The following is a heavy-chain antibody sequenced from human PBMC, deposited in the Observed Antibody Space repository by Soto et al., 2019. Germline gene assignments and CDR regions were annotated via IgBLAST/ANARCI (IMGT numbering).Heavy chain of an antibody. J-gene: IGHJ4*02. V-gene: IGHV3-30*03. D-gene: IGHD6-13*01. CDR2: ISYDGSNK. CDR1: GFTFSSYG. Sequence: GGSLRLSCAASGFTFSSYGMHWVRQAPGKGLEWVAVISYDGSNKYYADSVKGRFTISRDNSKNTLYLQMNSLRAEDTAVYYCAAAAGRAYWGQGTLVTVSS. CDR3: AAAAGRAY.